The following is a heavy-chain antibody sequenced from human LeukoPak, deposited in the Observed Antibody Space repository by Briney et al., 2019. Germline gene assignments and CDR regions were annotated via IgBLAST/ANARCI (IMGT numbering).Heavy chain of an antibody. V-gene: IGHV3-7*01. CDR3: ARHKGDYIDY. Sequence: GGSLRLSCAASGFTFSGYAMSWVRQAPGKGLEWVANIKQDGSEKYYVDSVKGRFTISRDNAKNSLYLQMNSLRAEDTAVYYCARHKGDYIDYWGQGTLVTVSS. J-gene: IGHJ4*02. CDR2: IKQDGSEK. CDR1: GFTFSGYA.